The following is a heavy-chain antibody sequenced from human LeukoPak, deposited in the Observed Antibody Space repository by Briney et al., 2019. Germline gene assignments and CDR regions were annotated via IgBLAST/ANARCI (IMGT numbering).Heavy chain of an antibody. D-gene: IGHD6-13*01. CDR2: IYHGGST. V-gene: IGHV4-4*02. CDR3: ARVPSGYSSSWYYFDY. J-gene: IGHJ4*02. CDR1: GGSISSSNW. Sequence: PSGTLSLTCAASGGSISSSNWWSWVRQPPGKGLEWIGEIYHGGSTNYNPSLKSRVTISVDTSKNQFSLKLSSVSAADTAVYYCARVPSGYSSSWYYFDYWGQGTLVTVSS.